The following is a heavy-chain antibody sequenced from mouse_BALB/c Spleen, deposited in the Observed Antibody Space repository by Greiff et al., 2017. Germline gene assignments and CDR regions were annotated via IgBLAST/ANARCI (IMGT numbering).Heavy chain of an antibody. CDR3: ARHYYGSSCAMDY. V-gene: IGHV5-12-1*01. Sequence: EVKLVESGGGLVKPGGSLKLSCAASGFSFSSYDMSWVRQTPEKRLEWVAYISSGGGSTYYPDTVKGRFTISRDNAKNTLYLQMSSLKSEDTAMYYCARHYYGSSCAMDYWGEGTSVTVSS. D-gene: IGHD1-1*01. J-gene: IGHJ4*01. CDR2: ISSGGGST. CDR1: GFSFSSYD.